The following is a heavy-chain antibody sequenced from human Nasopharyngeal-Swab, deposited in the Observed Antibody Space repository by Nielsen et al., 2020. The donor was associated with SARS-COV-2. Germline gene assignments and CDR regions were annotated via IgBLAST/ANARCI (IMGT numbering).Heavy chain of an antibody. J-gene: IGHJ6*02. CDR1: GYNFASYW. D-gene: IGHD1-26*01. V-gene: IGHV5-51*01. CDR3: ARSGTYYCMDV. Sequence: GGSLRLSCKASGYNFASYWIGWVRQMPGRGLEWMGIIYPGDSDTRYSPSFQGQVTISVDKSINTAFLHSSSLKASDIATYYCARSGTYYCMDVWGQGTTVIVSS. CDR2: IYPGDSDT.